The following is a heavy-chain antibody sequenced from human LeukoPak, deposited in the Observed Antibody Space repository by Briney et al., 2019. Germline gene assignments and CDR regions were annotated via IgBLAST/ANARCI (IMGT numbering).Heavy chain of an antibody. Sequence: ASVKVSCKASGYTFTSYDINWVRQATGQGLEWMGWMNPNSGNTGYAQKFQGRVTITRNTSISTAYMELSSLRSEDTAVYYCARWSSFRLGELSLPGDAFDIWGQGTMVTVSS. V-gene: IGHV1-8*03. CDR2: MNPNSGNT. CDR3: ARWSSFRLGELSLPGDAFDI. J-gene: IGHJ3*02. CDR1: GYTFTSYD. D-gene: IGHD3-16*02.